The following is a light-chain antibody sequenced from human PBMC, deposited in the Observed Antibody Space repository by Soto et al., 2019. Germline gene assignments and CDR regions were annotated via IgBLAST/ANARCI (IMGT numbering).Light chain of an antibody. CDR1: QGISSA. Sequence: AIQLTQSPSSLSASVGDSVTITCRASQGISSALAWYQQRPGKPPQLLIYDASSLESGVPSRFSSSGSGTDFTLTISSLQTEDFTTYYCQQFIAYPFTFGGGTKVEIK. CDR3: QQFIAYPFT. J-gene: IGKJ4*01. V-gene: IGKV1-13*02. CDR2: DAS.